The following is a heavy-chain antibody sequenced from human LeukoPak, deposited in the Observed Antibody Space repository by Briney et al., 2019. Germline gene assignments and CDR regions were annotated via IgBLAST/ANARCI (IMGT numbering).Heavy chain of an antibody. V-gene: IGHV7-4-1*02. Sequence: ASVKVSCRASGYTFTSYAMNWVRQAPGQGLEWMGWINTNTGNPTYAQGFTGRFVFSLDTSVSTAYLRISSLKAEDTAMYYCARDRHYDSSAYFLDYWGQGTLVTVSS. CDR2: INTNTGNP. CDR1: GYTFTSYA. D-gene: IGHD3-22*01. CDR3: ARDRHYDSSAYFLDY. J-gene: IGHJ4*02.